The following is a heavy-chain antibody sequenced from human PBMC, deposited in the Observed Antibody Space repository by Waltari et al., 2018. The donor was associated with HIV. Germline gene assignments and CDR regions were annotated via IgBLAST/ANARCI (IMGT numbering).Heavy chain of an antibody. Sequence: QVQLVQSGAEVTQPGASVKVSCKASGYTFPSYGISWVRRAPGQGLEWMGLISAYNGNTNYAQKLQGRVTMTTDTSTSTAYMELRSLRSDDTAVYYCARDIAAAGTGGIDYWGQGTLVTVSS. J-gene: IGHJ4*02. CDR3: ARDIAAAGTGGIDY. CDR2: ISAYNGNT. D-gene: IGHD6-13*01. CDR1: GYTFPSYG. V-gene: IGHV1-18*01.